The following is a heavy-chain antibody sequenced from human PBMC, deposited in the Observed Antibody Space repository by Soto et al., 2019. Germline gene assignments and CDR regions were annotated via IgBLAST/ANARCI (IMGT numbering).Heavy chain of an antibody. CDR1: GYTFTSYA. CDR2: INAGNGNT. Sequence: ASVKVSCKASGYTFTSYAMHWVRQAPGQRLEWMGWINAGNGNTKYSQKFQGRVTITRDTSASTAYMELSSLRSEDTAVYYCARITEAATAYYYYYGMDVWGQGTTVTVSS. D-gene: IGHD2-15*01. J-gene: IGHJ6*02. V-gene: IGHV1-3*01. CDR3: ARITEAATAYYYYYGMDV.